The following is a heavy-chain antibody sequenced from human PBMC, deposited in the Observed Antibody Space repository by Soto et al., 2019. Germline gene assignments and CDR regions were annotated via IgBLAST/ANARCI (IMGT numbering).Heavy chain of an antibody. V-gene: IGHV1-2*02. D-gene: IGHD6-13*01. CDR2: INPNSGGT. CDR1: GDTFTSYY. Sequence: ASVKVSCKAPGDTFTSYYLNWVRQAPGQGLEWMGVINPNSGGTKYVQKFQGRVTMTRDTSISTVYLELSRLRSDDTAVYYCARGWGIAAPGPNWFDPWGQGTLVTVSS. CDR3: ARGWGIAAPGPNWFDP. J-gene: IGHJ5*02.